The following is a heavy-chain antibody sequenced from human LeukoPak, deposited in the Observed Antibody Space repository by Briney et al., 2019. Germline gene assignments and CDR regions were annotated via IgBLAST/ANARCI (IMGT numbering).Heavy chain of an antibody. Sequence: GGSLRLSCAASGFTFSSYAMSWVRQAPGKGLEWVSAISGSGGSTYYADSVKGRFTISRDNSKNTLYLQMSSLRAEDTAVYYCAKMRGDILTGYYRGWFDPWGQGTLVTVSS. CDR2: ISGSGGST. V-gene: IGHV3-23*01. CDR1: GFTFSSYA. J-gene: IGHJ5*02. D-gene: IGHD3-9*01. CDR3: AKMRGDILTGYYRGWFDP.